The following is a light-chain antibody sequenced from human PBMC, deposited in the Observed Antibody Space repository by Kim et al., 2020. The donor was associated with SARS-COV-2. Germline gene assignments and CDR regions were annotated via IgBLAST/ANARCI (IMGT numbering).Light chain of an antibody. CDR3: QHLNTYSVL. CDR2: GAS. CDR1: HGISNY. V-gene: IGKV1-9*01. Sequence: DIQLTQSPSFLSASVGDRVTITCRASHGISNYLAWYQQKPGKAPKLLMYGASSLQDGVPSRFSGSGSGTEFTLTISNLQPEDFATYYCQHLNTYSVLFGPGTKVDIK. J-gene: IGKJ3*01.